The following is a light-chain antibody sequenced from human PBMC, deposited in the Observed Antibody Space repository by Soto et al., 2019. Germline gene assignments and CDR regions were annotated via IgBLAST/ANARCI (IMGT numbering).Light chain of an antibody. Sequence: EIVMTQSPATLSVSPGGSANLSCRASQHVSSNFAWYRQKPGQAPTLLIYRASTRATGIPARFSGSGPGTEFTLTISSLQSEDFAVYFCQQYNNWPYTFGQGTKLEIK. J-gene: IGKJ2*01. CDR3: QQYNNWPYT. CDR2: RAS. CDR1: QHVSSN. V-gene: IGKV3-15*01.